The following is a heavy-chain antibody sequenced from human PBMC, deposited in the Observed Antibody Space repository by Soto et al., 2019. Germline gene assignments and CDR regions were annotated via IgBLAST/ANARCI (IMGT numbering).Heavy chain of an antibody. D-gene: IGHD7-27*01. J-gene: IGHJ4*02. Sequence: ASVKVSCKASGYTFSSYAMHWVRQAPGQRLEWMGWINAGYGNTKSSQKFQDRVTISRDTSASTAYMELTSLRSEDTAVYYCARDTGDGTFDFCGQGTRVTVSS. CDR2: INAGYGNT. CDR3: ARDTGDGTFDF. CDR1: GYTFSSYA. V-gene: IGHV1-3*01.